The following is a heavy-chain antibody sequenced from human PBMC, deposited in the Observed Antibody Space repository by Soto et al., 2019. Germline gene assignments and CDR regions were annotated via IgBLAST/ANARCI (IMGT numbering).Heavy chain of an antibody. D-gene: IGHD6-13*01. Sequence: ASVKVSCKASGYTFTSYGISWVRQAPGQGLEWMGWISAYNGNTNYAQKLQGRVTMTTDTSTSTAYMELRSLRAEDTAVYYCANPDKPYSSSWYFDYWGQGTLVTVSS. CDR3: ANPDKPYSSSWYFDY. V-gene: IGHV1-18*01. CDR1: GYTFTSYG. CDR2: ISAYNGNT. J-gene: IGHJ4*02.